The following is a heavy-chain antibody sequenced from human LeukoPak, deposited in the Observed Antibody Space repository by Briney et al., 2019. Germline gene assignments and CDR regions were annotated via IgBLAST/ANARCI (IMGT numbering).Heavy chain of an antibody. CDR2: ISSSSSYI. CDR3: ARDSGRAQWLVDFDY. D-gene: IGHD6-19*01. V-gene: IGHV3-21*01. CDR1: GFTFSSYS. Sequence: PGGSLRLSCAASGFTFSSYSMNWVRQAPGKGLEWVSSISSSSSYIYYADSVKGRFTISRDNAKNSLYLQMNSLRAEDTAVYYCARDSGRAQWLVDFDYWGQGTLVTVSS. J-gene: IGHJ4*02.